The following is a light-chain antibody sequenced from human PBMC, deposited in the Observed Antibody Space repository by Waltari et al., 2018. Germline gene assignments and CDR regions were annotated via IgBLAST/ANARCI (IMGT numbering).Light chain of an antibody. Sequence: SYEVTQPPSVSVSPRQRATITCSGEKLGSKYVSWYQHKSGQSPVLVIDRDDKRPSGIPGRVSGSNAGNTVTLTISGTQPMDEADYYCQAWDSSAFVFGAGTKVTVL. CDR2: RDD. J-gene: IGLJ1*01. CDR3: QAWDSSAFV. V-gene: IGLV3-1*01. CDR1: KLGSKY.